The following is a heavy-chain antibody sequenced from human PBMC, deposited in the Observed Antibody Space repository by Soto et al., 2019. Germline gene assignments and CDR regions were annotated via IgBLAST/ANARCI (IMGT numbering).Heavy chain of an antibody. Sequence: SETLSLTCTGSGGSISSYYWSWIRQPPGKGLEWIGYIYYSGSTNYNPSLKSRVTISVDTSKNQFSLKLSSVTAADTAVYYCARDHYYYDSSGSYFDYWGQGTLVTVSS. CDR3: ARDHYYYDSSGSYFDY. CDR1: GGSISSYY. J-gene: IGHJ4*02. D-gene: IGHD3-22*01. CDR2: IYYSGST. V-gene: IGHV4-59*01.